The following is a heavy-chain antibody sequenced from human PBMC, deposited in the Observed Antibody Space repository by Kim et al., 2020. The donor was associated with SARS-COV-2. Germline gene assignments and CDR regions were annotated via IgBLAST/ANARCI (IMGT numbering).Heavy chain of an antibody. Sequence: TAYASSVKGRFTISRDNSKNTADLQMNSLKTEDTVVYYCTSPGGYSSSWCYWGQGTLVTVSS. J-gene: IGHJ4*02. D-gene: IGHD6-13*01. CDR2: T. V-gene: IGHV3-73*01. CDR3: TSPGGYSSSWCY.